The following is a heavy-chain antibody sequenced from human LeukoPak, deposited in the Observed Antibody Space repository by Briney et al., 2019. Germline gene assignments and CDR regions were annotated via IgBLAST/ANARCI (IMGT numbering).Heavy chain of an antibody. D-gene: IGHD3-10*02. CDR3: AELGITMIGGV. CDR2: ISSSGSTI. J-gene: IGHJ6*04. Sequence: GGSLRLSCAASGFTFSSYEMNWVRQAPGKGLEWVSYISSSGSTIYYADPVKGRFTTSRDNAKNSLYLQMNSLSAEDTAVYYCAELGITMIGGVWGKGTTVTISS. CDR1: GFTFSSYE. V-gene: IGHV3-48*03.